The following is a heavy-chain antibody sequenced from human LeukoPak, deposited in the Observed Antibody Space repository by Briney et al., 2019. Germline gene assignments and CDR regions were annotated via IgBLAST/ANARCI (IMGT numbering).Heavy chain of an antibody. V-gene: IGHV3-53*01. D-gene: IGHD5-12*01. CDR3: SREWNY. CDR1: GFIVSSNY. J-gene: IGHJ4*02. Sequence: GGSLRLSCAASGFIVSSNYMTWVRQAPGKGLEWVSVIYSGGSTYYADSVKCRFTISRDNSKNTLYLQMNSLRAEDTAVYYCSREWNYWGQGTLVTVSS. CDR2: IYSGGST.